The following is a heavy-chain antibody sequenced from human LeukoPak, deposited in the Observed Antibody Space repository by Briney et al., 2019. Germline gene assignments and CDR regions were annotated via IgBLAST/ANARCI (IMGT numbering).Heavy chain of an antibody. CDR1: GFTFSSYN. V-gene: IGHV3-21*01. Sequence: GGSLRLSCAASGFTFSSYNMNWVRQAPGKGLEWVSSISTSSIYIYYADSVKGRFTISRDNAKNSLYLQMNSLRAEDTAVYYCARASLYYYYMDVWGKGTTVTISS. D-gene: IGHD2-2*01. J-gene: IGHJ6*03. CDR2: ISTSSIYI. CDR3: ARASLYYYYMDV.